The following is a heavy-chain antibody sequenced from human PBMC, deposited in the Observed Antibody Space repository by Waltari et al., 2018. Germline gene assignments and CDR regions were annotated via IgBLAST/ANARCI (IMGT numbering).Heavy chain of an antibody. CDR1: GGSISSSSYY. CDR3: ARHPCCGGDCNDAFDI. J-gene: IGHJ3*02. V-gene: IGHV4-39*01. Sequence: ESGPGLVKPSETLSLTCTVSGGSISSSSYYWGWIRQPPGKGLEWIGSIYYSGSTYYNPSLKSRVTISVDTSKNQFSLKLSSVTAADTAVYYCARHPCCGGDCNDAFDIWGQGTMVTVSS. D-gene: IGHD2-21*01. CDR2: IYYSGST.